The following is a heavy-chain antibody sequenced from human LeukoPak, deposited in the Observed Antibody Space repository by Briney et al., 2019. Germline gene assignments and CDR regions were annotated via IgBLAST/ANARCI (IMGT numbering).Heavy chain of an antibody. V-gene: IGHV3-30*03. D-gene: IGHD1-14*01. J-gene: IGHJ6*03. CDR1: GLTFSSYG. CDR2: ISYDGSNK. CDR3: ARVNRYYYYYMDV. Sequence: GGSLRLSCAASGLTFSSYGMSWVRQAPGKGLEWVAVISYDGSNKYYADSVKGRFTISRDNSKNTLYLQMNSLRAEDTAVYYCARVNRYYYYYMDVWGKGTTVTISS.